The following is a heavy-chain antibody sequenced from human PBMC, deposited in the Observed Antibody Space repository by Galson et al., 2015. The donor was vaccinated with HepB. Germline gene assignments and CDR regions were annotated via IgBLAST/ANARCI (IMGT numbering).Heavy chain of an antibody. J-gene: IGHJ4*02. V-gene: IGHV3-9*01. D-gene: IGHD4-17*01. CDR1: GFTFNDYA. CDR3: AKATFTTVTTGSYYFDY. Sequence: SLRLSCAASGFTFNDYAMNWARQAPGKGLEWVSGISWNSASLGYAYSVKCRITISRDNTKTSVYLQMNNLRAENTALYYCAKATFTTVTTGSYYFDYWGQRTLCTVSS. CDR2: ISWNSASL.